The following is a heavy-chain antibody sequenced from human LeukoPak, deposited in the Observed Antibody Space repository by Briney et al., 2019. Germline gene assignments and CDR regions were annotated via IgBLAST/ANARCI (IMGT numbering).Heavy chain of an antibody. CDR3: AKDSYGSGSPHFDY. CDR2: ISWNSGSI. Sequence: PGRSLRLSCAASGFTFDDYAMPWVRQAPGKDLEWVSGISWNSGSIGYADSVKGRLTISRDNAKNSLYLQMNSLRAEDTALYYCAKDSYGSGSPHFDYWGQGTLVTVSS. J-gene: IGHJ4*02. CDR1: GFTFDDYA. D-gene: IGHD3-10*01. V-gene: IGHV3-9*01.